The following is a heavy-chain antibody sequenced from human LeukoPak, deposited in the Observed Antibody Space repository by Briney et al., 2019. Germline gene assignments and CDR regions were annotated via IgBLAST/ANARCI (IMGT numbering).Heavy chain of an antibody. CDR1: GFTFSNSW. V-gene: IGHV3-74*01. Sequence: PGGSLRLSCAASGFTFSNSWMHWVRQAPGKGMVWVSRINGDGSLIEFADSVKGRFAVSRDNAKNRLHLQMSSLRAEDTGVYCCASVPRSNWYLATWGQGALVIVS. CDR3: ASVPRSNWYLAT. D-gene: IGHD6-13*01. CDR2: INGDGSLI. J-gene: IGHJ5*02.